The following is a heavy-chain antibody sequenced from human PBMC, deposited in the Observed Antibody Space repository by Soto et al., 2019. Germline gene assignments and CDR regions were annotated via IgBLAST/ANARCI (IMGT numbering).Heavy chain of an antibody. CDR2: FYHSGNS. CDR3: ARAGGSGRVGYNWFDP. CDR1: GGSIRSYY. V-gene: IGHV4-59*01. J-gene: IGHJ5*02. Sequence: SETLSLTCSVSGGSIRSYYWSWIRQSPEKGLEWIGYFYHSGNSNYNPSLKSRVTISVDTSKNQLSLSLRSVTAADTAVYYCARAGGSGRVGYNWFDPWGQGTLVTVSS. D-gene: IGHD3-10*01.